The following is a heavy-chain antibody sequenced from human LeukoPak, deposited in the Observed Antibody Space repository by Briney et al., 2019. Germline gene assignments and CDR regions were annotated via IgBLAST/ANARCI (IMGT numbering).Heavy chain of an antibody. Sequence: VGSLRLSCAASEFTVSSNYMSWVRQAPGKGLEWVSVIYSGGDTYYADSVKGRFTISRDNAKNTLYLQMNSLSSEDTAVYYCAVQNYYSYMHVWDKGTTVTVSS. CDR1: EFTVSSNY. CDR2: IYSGGDT. CDR3: AVQNYYSYMHV. V-gene: IGHV3-66*02. J-gene: IGHJ6*03.